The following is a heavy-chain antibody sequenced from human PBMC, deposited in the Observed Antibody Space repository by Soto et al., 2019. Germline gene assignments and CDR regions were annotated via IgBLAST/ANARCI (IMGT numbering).Heavy chain of an antibody. Sequence: PGESMKISCRGSGYSFTSYWITWVRQMPGKGLEWMGRIDPTDSYINYNPSFQGHVTISADKSIRSAYLQWSSLKASDTAIYYCATYSNRSPYSALDVWGQGTTVTVSS. V-gene: IGHV5-10-1*01. CDR3: ATYSNRSPYSALDV. D-gene: IGHD4-4*01. CDR1: GYSFTSYW. J-gene: IGHJ6*02. CDR2: IDPTDSYI.